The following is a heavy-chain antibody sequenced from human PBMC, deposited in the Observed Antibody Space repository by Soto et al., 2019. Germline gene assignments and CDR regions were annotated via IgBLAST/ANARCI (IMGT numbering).Heavy chain of an antibody. J-gene: IGHJ4*02. CDR3: AKDRIVVVPPAIRAFDS. D-gene: IGHD2-2*02. CDR1: GFNFKSYG. V-gene: IGHV3-23*01. Sequence: PGGSLRLSCAASGFNFKSYGMSWVRQAPGKGLEWVSAISASAGSTYYADSVKGRFTISRDNSKNTLSLQTHSLSADDTAVYYCAKDRIVVVPPAIRAFDSWGQGTLVTVSS. CDR2: ISASAGST.